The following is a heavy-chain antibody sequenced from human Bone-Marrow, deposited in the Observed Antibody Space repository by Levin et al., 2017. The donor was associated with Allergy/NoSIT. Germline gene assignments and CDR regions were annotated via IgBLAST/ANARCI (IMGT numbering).Heavy chain of an antibody. CDR3: ARTRSSGWYNWFDP. CDR2: ISSSSSYI. D-gene: IGHD6-19*01. V-gene: IGHV3-21*01. CDR1: GFTFSSYS. Sequence: PGGSLRLSCAASGFTFSSYSMNWVRQAPGKGLEWVSSISSSSSYIYYADSVKGRFTISRDNAKNSLYLQMNSLRAEDTAVYYCARTRSSGWYNWFDPWGQGTLVTVSS. J-gene: IGHJ5*02.